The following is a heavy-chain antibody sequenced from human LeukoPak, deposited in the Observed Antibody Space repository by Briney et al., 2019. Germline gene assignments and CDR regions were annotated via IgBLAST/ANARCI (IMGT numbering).Heavy chain of an antibody. J-gene: IGHJ4*02. CDR1: GYSFTTSW. Sequence: PGESLKISCKDSGYSFTTSWIGWVRQMPGKGLEWMGIIFPRDSDTRYSPSFQGQVTMSADKSISTAYLQWSSLKASDTAMYYCAKVRGSGGFVIVYWGQGTVVTVSS. D-gene: IGHD6-19*01. CDR2: IFPRDSDT. V-gene: IGHV5-51*01. CDR3: AKVRGSGGFVIVY.